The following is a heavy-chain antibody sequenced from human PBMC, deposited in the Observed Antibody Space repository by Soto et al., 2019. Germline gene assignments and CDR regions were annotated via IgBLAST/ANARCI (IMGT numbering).Heavy chain of an antibody. Sequence: QVQLVQSGAEVKKPGSSVKVSCKASGGTFSSYTISWVRQAPGQGLEWMGRIIPILGIANYAQKFQGRVTITTDRSTRTAYMELSSVRSEVTAVYYWARAGTTWYFDLWGRGSLVTVSS. CDR3: ARAGTTWYFDL. J-gene: IGHJ2*01. D-gene: IGHD4-17*01. V-gene: IGHV1-69*02. CDR1: GGTFSSYT. CDR2: IIPILGIA.